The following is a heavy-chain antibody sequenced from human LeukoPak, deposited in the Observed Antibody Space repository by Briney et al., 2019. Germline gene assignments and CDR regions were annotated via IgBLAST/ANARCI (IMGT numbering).Heavy chain of an antibody. CDR1: GYSFTTYW. CDR3: ARTYSSDPTREFDY. V-gene: IGHV5-51*01. Sequence: GESLKISCKGSGYSFTTYWIGWVRQTPGKGLEWMGIIYPGDSDTRYSPSFRGQVIISVDKSISTAYLQWSSLKASDTAIYYCARTYSSDPTREFDYWGQGALVTVSS. J-gene: IGHJ4*02. D-gene: IGHD1-1*01. CDR2: IYPGDSDT.